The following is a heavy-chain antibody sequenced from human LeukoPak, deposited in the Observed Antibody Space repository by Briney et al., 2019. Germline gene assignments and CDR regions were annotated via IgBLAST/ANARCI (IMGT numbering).Heavy chain of an antibody. V-gene: IGHV3-23*01. CDR1: GFTFSSYA. Sequence: PGGSLRLSCAASGFTFSSYAMSWVRQAPGQGLEWVSAISGSGGSTYYADSVKGRFTISRDNSKNTLYLQMNSLRAEDTAVYYCAKDSGSWPETLDYWGQGTLVTVSS. CDR3: AKDSGSWPETLDY. D-gene: IGHD6-13*01. J-gene: IGHJ4*02. CDR2: ISGSGGST.